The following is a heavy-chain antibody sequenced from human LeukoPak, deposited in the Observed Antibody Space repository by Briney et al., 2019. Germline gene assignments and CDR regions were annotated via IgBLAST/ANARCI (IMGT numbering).Heavy chain of an antibody. CDR1: GVSISSGGYY. V-gene: IGHV4-31*03. J-gene: IGHJ5*02. Sequence: PSQTLSLTCTVSGVSISSGGYYWSWIRQHPGKGLEWIGYIYYSGSTYYNPSLKSRVTISVDTSKNQFSLKLSSVTAADTAVYYCARGRITMVRGVRNNWFDPWGQGTLVTVSS. CDR3: ARGRITMVRGVRNNWFDP. D-gene: IGHD3-10*01. CDR2: IYYSGST.